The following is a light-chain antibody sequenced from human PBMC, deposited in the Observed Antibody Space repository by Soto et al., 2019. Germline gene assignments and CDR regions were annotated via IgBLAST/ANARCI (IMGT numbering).Light chain of an antibody. CDR3: QSYDSSLSGWV. CDR1: SSNIGAGYD. V-gene: IGLV1-40*01. CDR2: GNS. J-gene: IGLJ1*01. Sequence: QSVLTQPPSGSWAPGQRVTISRTGSSSNIGAGYDVHWYQQLPGTAPKLLIYGNSNRPSGVPDRFSGSKSGTSASLAITGLQAEDEADYYCQSYDSSLSGWVFGTGTKVTVL.